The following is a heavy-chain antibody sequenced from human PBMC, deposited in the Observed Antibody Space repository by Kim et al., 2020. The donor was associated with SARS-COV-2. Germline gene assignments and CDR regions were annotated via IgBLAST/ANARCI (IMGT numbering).Heavy chain of an antibody. V-gene: IGHV3-23*01. CDR1: GFTFSSYA. CDR3: AKGSDYGDLRRYLDY. Sequence: GGSLRLSCAASGFTFSSYAMSWVRQAPGKGLEWVSVISGSGGSTYYADSVKGRFTISRHNSKNTLYLQMNSLRAEDTAVYYCAKGSDYGDLRRYLDYWGQGTLVTVSS. D-gene: IGHD4-17*01. CDR2: ISGSGGST. J-gene: IGHJ4*02.